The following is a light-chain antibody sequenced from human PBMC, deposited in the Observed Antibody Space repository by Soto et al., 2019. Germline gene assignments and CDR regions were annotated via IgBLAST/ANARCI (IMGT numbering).Light chain of an antibody. V-gene: IGLV1-40*01. CDR1: SSNIGAGYD. CDR3: QSYDSSLSGFWV. J-gene: IGLJ3*02. CDR2: GNS. Sequence: QSVLTQPPSVSGAPGQRDTISCTGSSSNIGAGYDVHWYQQLPGTAPKLLIYGNSNRPSGVPDRFSGSKSGTSASLAITGLQADDESDYYCQSYDSSLSGFWVFGGGTKLTVL.